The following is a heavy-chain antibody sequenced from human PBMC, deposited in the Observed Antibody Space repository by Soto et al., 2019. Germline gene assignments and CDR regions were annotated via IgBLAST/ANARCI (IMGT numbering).Heavy chain of an antibody. CDR1: GCTFSSDA. CDR2: ISGSGGST. Sequence: GGSLRLSCAASGCTFSSDAMSWVRQAPGKGLEWVSAISGSGGSTYYADSVKGRFTISRDNSKNTLYLQMDSLRAEDTAVYYCAKAKRQWLVREGRGYGMDVWGQGTTLTVSS. V-gene: IGHV3-23*01. J-gene: IGHJ6*02. D-gene: IGHD6-19*01. CDR3: AKAKRQWLVREGRGYGMDV.